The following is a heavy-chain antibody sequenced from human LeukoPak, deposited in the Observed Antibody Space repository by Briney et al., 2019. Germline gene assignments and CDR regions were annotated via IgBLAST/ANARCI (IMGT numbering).Heavy chain of an antibody. CDR3: ARQRQRASFGGVIVSGWFDL. Sequence: SETLSLTCAVYGGSFSGYYWSWIRQPPGKGLEWIGEINHSGSTNYNPSLKSRVTISVDTSKNQFSLKLSSVTAADTAIYYCARQRQRASFGGVIVSGWFDLWGQGTLVTVSS. CDR2: INHSGST. J-gene: IGHJ5*02. V-gene: IGHV4-34*01. CDR1: GGSFSGYY. D-gene: IGHD3-16*02.